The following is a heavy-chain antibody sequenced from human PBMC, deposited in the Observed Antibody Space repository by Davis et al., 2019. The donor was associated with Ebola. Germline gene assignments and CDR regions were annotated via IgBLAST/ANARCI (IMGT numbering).Heavy chain of an antibody. CDR2: IYYSGRA. D-gene: IGHD5-24*01. V-gene: IGHV4-59*01. Sequence: MPSETLSLICTVSGGSIGSYHWSWIRQPPGKGLEWIGYIYYSGRANYNPSLKSRVTISVETSKNQFSLKVRSVTAADTAVYYCARDGGYNNYYYYGMDVWGKGTTVTVSS. CDR1: GGSIGSYH. CDR3: ARDGGYNNYYYYGMDV. J-gene: IGHJ6*04.